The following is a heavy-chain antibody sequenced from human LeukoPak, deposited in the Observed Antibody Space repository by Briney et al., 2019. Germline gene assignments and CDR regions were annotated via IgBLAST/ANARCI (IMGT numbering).Heavy chain of an antibody. CDR2: IIPIFGTA. J-gene: IGHJ5*02. CDR1: GGTFSSYA. D-gene: IGHD3-3*01. V-gene: IGHV1-69*05. CDR3: ARSEDGFYRGWFDP. Sequence: ASVKVSCKASGGTFSSYAISWVRQAPGQGLERMGGIIPIFGTANYAQKFQGRVTITTDESTSTAYMELSSLRSEDTAVYYCARSEDGFYRGWFDPWGQGTLVTVSS.